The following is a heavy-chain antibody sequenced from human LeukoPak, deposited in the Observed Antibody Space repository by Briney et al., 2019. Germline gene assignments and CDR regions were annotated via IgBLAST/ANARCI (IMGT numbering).Heavy chain of an antibody. D-gene: IGHD4-17*01. CDR1: GGSISSSSYY. V-gene: IGHV4-61*02. CDR2: IYTSGST. CDR3: ARGAVTTKYYYMDV. J-gene: IGHJ6*03. Sequence: SETLSLTCTVSGGSISSSSYYWGWIRQPAGKGLEWIGRIYTSGSTNYNPSLKRRVTMSVDTSKNQFSLKLSSVTAADTAVYYCARGAVTTKYYYMDVWGKGTTVTISS.